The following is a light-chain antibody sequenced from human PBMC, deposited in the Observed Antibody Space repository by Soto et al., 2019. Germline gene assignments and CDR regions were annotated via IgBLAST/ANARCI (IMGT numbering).Light chain of an antibody. Sequence: EIVLTQSPGTLSLSPGERATLSCRASQSVSGTYLAWYQQKPGQAPRLLIYGASNRVTGIPNRFSGSGSGTDFTLTISRLEPEDFAVYYCQKYGGSITLGGGTKVEIK. J-gene: IGKJ4*01. CDR3: QKYGGSIT. V-gene: IGKV3-20*01. CDR2: GAS. CDR1: QSVSGTY.